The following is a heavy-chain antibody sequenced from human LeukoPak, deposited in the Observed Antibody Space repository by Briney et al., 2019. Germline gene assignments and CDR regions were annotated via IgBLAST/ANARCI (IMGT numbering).Heavy chain of an antibody. CDR2: MSYDGSNK. CDR1: GFTFSSYA. J-gene: IGHJ4*02. CDR3: ASPGGDYEFTPLNY. V-gene: IGHV3-30-3*01. D-gene: IGHD4-17*01. Sequence: GGSLRLSCAASGFTFSSYAMHWVRQAPGKGLEWVAVMSYDGSNKFYADSVKGRFTISRDNSKNTLYLQMNSLRAEDTAVYYCASPGGDYEFTPLNYWGQGTLVTVSS.